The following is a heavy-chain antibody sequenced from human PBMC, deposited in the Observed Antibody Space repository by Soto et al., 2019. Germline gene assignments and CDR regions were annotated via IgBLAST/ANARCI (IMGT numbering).Heavy chain of an antibody. CDR3: ARLSGERGFDY. J-gene: IGHJ4*02. CDR2: IWYDGSNK. V-gene: IGHV3-33*01. D-gene: IGHD3-16*01. CDR1: GFTFSSYG. Sequence: GGSLRLSCAASGFTFSSYGMHWVRQAPGKGLEWVAVIWYDGSNKYYADSVKGRFTISRDNSKNTLYLQMNSLRAGDTAVYYCARLSGERGFDYWGQGTLVTVSS.